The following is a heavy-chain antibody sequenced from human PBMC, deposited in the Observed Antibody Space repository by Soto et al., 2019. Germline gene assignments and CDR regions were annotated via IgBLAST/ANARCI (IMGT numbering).Heavy chain of an antibody. CDR2: IGGGGGYT. V-gene: IGHV3-23*01. J-gene: IGHJ4*02. Sequence: GGSLRLSCAASGFTFSDYAMSWVRQAPGKGLEWVSAIGGGGGYTYNADSVKGRFTIPRDNSKNTVSLQLNSLKVEDTAVYFCAKGDSGGFPRYFDYRGQGTLVTVSS. CDR1: GFTFSDYA. CDR3: AKGDSGGFPRYFDY. D-gene: IGHD3-22*01.